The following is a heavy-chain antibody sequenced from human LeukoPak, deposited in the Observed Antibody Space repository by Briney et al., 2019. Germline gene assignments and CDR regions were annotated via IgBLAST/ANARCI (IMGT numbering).Heavy chain of an antibody. V-gene: IGHV4-59*01. J-gene: IGHJ3*02. D-gene: IGHD4-23*01. CDR2: IYYSGST. Sequence: SETLSLTCTVSGGSISSYYWSWIRQPPGKGLEWIGYIYYSGSTNYNPSLKSRVTISVDTSKNQFSLKLSSVTAADTAVYYCASHDYGGNSGVAHAFDIWGQGTMVTVSS. CDR3: ASHDYGGNSGVAHAFDI. CDR1: GGSISSYY.